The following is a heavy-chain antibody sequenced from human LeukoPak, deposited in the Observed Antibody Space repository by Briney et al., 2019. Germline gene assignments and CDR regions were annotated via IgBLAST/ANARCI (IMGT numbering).Heavy chain of an antibody. J-gene: IGHJ4*02. D-gene: IGHD5-18*01. CDR1: GGSIISSSYC. CDR2: IYYSGSI. CDR3: ARHLARGYSYGYDY. V-gene: IGHV4-39*01. Sequence: SETLSLTCTVSGGSIISSSYCWGWIRQPPGKGLEWIGSIYYSGSIYYNPSLKSRVTISVDTSKNQFSLKLSSVTAADTAVYYCARHLARGYSYGYDYWGQGTLVTVSS.